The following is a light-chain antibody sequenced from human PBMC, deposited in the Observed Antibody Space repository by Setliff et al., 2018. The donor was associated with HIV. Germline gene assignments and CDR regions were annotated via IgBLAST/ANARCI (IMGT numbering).Light chain of an antibody. J-gene: IGLJ2*01. CDR1: SSDVGGYNY. Sequence: QSVLTQSASVSGSPGQSITVSCTGTSSDVGGYNYVSWYQKYPGKAPQLLIYDVSNRPSEVSDRFSGSKSGNTASLTISGLQAEDEADYYCSSYTSSSTLIFGGGTKVTVL. CDR2: DVS. V-gene: IGLV2-14*03. CDR3: SSYTSSSTLI.